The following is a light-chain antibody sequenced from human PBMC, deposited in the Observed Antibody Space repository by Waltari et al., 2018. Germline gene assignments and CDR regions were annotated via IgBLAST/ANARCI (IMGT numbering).Light chain of an antibody. V-gene: IGLV4-69*01. CDR3: QTWGTGIQV. J-gene: IGLJ2*01. CDR2: LNSDGSH. Sequence: QLVLTQSPSASASLGASVKLTCTLSSGHSSYAIASHQQQPEKGPRYLMKLNSDGSHSKGDGSPDRFSGSSSGAERYLTISSLQSEDEADYYCQTWGTGIQVFGGGTKLTVL. CDR1: SGHSSYA.